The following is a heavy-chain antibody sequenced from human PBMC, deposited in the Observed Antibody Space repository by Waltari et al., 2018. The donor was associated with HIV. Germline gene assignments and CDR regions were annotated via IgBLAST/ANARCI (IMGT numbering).Heavy chain of an antibody. V-gene: IGHV4-61*02. Sequence: QVQLQESGPGLVTPSQTLSLTCTASGDSINNGRNYWSWIRQPDGKGMVWIGRFFTSGRPNYNYKPSRESRNTISVDTSKNQFSLKLTSVTAADTAMYYCARETTMPTTNGYFDLWGRGTLVTVSS. J-gene: IGHJ2*01. D-gene: IGHD4-17*01. CDR3: ARETTMPTTNGYFDL. CDR1: GDSINNGRNY. CDR2: FFTSGRP.